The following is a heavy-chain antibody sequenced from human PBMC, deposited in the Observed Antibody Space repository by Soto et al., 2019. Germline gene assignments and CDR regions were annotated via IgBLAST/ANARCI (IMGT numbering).Heavy chain of an antibody. CDR1: GGSISSSSYY. V-gene: IGHV4-39*01. J-gene: IGHJ6*02. Sequence: QLQLQESGPGLVKPSETLSLTCTVSGGSISSSSYYWGWMRQPPGKELEWIGSIYYSGSTYYNPSHKGRGPKSVDTSKNQSSPKLSSVNAADPGVYYWARLVWAAGNYGPGVWGQGTTVTVSS. CDR2: IYYSGST. D-gene: IGHD6-13*01. CDR3: ARLVWAAGNYGPGV.